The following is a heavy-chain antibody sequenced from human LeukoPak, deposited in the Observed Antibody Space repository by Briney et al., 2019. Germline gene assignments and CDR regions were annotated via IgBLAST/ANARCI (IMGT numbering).Heavy chain of an antibody. CDR1: GGSFSGYY. CDR2: INHSGST. D-gene: IGHD4-4*01. V-gene: IGHV4-34*01. J-gene: IGHJ4*02. Sequence: SETLSLTCAVYGGSFSGYYWSWIRQPPGKGLEWIGEINHSGSTNYNPSLKSRVTISVDTSKNQFSLKLSSVTAADTAVYYCARGTTGFDYWGQGTLVTVSS. CDR3: ARGTTGFDY.